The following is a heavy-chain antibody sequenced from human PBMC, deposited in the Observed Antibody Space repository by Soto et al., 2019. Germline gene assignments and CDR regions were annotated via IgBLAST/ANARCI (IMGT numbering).Heavy chain of an antibody. CDR3: AVGLYSSSYYYYYGMDV. D-gene: IGHD6-13*01. J-gene: IGHJ6*02. Sequence: QVQLVQSGAEVKKPGASVKVSCKASGYTFTSYAMHWVRQAPGQRLEWMGWINAGNGNTKYSQKFQGRATITRDTSASTAYMELSSLRSEDTAVYYCAVGLYSSSYYYYYGMDVWGQGTTVTVSS. CDR1: GYTFTSYA. CDR2: INAGNGNT. V-gene: IGHV1-3*01.